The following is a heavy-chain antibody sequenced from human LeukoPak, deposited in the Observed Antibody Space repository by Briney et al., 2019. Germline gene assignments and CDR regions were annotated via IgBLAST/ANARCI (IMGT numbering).Heavy chain of an antibody. CDR2: IFPSGGEI. D-gene: IGHD2-8*02. Sequence: PGGSLRLSYVASGFTFSTFAMIWVRQPPGKGLEWVSSIFPSGGEIHYADSVRGRFTISRDNSKSTLSLQMNSLRVEDTAIYYCATYRQVLLPFESWGQGTLVTVSS. V-gene: IGHV3-23*01. J-gene: IGHJ4*02. CDR1: GFTFSTFA. CDR3: ATYRQVLLPFES.